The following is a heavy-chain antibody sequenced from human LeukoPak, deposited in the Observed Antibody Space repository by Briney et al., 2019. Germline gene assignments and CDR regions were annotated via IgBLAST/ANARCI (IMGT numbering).Heavy chain of an antibody. CDR1: GYPISNGYY. CDR2: IYYSGNT. D-gene: IGHD3-22*01. V-gene: IGHV4-38-2*01. CDR3: ARHRLFDTTGYYYDFDY. Sequence: PSETLSLTCAVSGYPISNGYYGGWIRQPPGKGLEWIGSIYYSGNTYDNPSLKSRVTISLDTSKNQFSLRLSSVTASDTAVYYCARHRLFDTTGYYYDFDYWGQGTLVTVSS. J-gene: IGHJ4*02.